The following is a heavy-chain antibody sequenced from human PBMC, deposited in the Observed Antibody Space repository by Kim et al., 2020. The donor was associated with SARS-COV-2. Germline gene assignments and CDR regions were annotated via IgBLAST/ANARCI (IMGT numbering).Heavy chain of an antibody. CDR3: AKEGGVYYYGSGSYYASHDY. J-gene: IGHJ4*02. D-gene: IGHD3-10*01. V-gene: IGHV3-23*01. CDR2: ISGSGGST. CDR1: GFTFSSYA. Sequence: GGSLRLSCAASGFTFSSYAMSWVRQAPGKGLEWVSAISGSGGSTYYADSVKGRFTISRDNSKNTLYLQMNSLRADDTAVYYCAKEGGVYYYGSGSYYASHDYWGQGTLVTVSS.